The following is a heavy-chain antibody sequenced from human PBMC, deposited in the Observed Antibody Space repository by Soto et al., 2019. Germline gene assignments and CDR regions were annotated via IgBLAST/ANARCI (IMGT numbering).Heavy chain of an antibody. D-gene: IGHD2-15*01. CDR3: AKEACPGWVVDYYYGMDV. CDR2: ISGSGGST. J-gene: IGHJ6*02. Sequence: GGSLRLSCAASGFTFSSYAMSWVRQAPGKGLEWVSAISGSGGSTYYADSVKGRFTISRDNSKNTLYLQMNSLRAEDTAVYYCAKEACPGWVVDYYYGMDVWGQGTTVTGSS. V-gene: IGHV3-23*01. CDR1: GFTFSSYA.